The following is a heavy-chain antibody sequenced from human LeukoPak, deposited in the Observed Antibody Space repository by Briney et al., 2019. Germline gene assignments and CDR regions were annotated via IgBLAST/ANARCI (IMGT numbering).Heavy chain of an antibody. CDR2: IYYSGST. Sequence: SETLSLTCTVSGGSISSSSYYWGWIRQPPGKGLEWIGSIYYSGSTYYNPSLKSRVTISVDTSKNQFSLKLSSVTAADTAVYYCARHATNYGILTGYRYYFDYWGQGTLVTVSS. CDR1: GGSISSSSYY. D-gene: IGHD3-9*01. CDR3: ARHATNYGILTGYRYYFDY. J-gene: IGHJ4*02. V-gene: IGHV4-39*01.